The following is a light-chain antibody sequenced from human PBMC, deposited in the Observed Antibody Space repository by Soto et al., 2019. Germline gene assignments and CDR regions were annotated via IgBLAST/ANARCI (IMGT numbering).Light chain of an antibody. J-gene: IGKJ2*01. V-gene: IGKV3-20*01. CDR2: GAS. CDR3: QQYDTSPRT. CDR1: QSVSRSF. Sequence: EIVLTQSPGTLSLSPGERATLSCRASQSVSRSFLAWYQQKPGQAPRLLIYGASSRATGIPDRFSGSGSGTDFTLTISRLEPEDSALYYCQQYDTSPRTFGQGTKLVI.